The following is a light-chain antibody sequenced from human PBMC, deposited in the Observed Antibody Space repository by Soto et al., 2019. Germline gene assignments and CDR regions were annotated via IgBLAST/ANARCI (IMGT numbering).Light chain of an antibody. CDR3: QQRSNWPRVT. CDR2: DAS. Sequence: DIVLTQSPGAVSLSPGERATLYCRASQSVSSNHLAWYQQKPGQAPRLLVYDASNRATGIPARFSGSGSGTDFTLTISSLEPEDFAVYYCQQRSNWPRVTFGGGTKVDIK. CDR1: QSVSSN. J-gene: IGKJ4*01. V-gene: IGKV3-11*01.